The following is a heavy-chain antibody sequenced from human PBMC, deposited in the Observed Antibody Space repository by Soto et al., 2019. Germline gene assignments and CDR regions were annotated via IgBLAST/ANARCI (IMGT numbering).Heavy chain of an antibody. J-gene: IGHJ5*02. V-gene: IGHV3-7*01. CDR1: GFTFYNYW. CDR2: IKQAGSER. D-gene: IGHD6-13*01. Sequence: WGSLRLSCAASGFTFYNYWMSWVRQAPGKGLEWVANIKQAGSERYYVDSVKGRFTISRDNANNSLYLQMNGLRAEDTAVYYCAKVAFSSSWSWGQGTLVTVSS. CDR3: AKVAFSSSWS.